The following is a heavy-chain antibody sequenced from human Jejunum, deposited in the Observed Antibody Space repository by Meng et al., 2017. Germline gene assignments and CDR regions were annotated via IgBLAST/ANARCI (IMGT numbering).Heavy chain of an antibody. Sequence: VLLQGSGPGLVRPSETLSITCTVSGGSVSSTNCYWSWIRQPPGKGLEWIGYRYYSGSTNYNPSLKSRVTISVDTSKSQFSLKLFSVTAADTAVYYCAREYCISTTCYFDSWGQGTLVTVSS. D-gene: IGHD2-2*01. J-gene: IGHJ4*02. CDR3: AREYCISTTCYFDS. CDR1: GGSVSSTNCY. CDR2: RYYSGST. V-gene: IGHV4-61*01.